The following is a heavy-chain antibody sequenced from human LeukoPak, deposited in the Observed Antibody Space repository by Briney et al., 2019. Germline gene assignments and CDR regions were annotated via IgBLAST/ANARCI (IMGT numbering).Heavy chain of an antibody. D-gene: IGHD3-22*01. Sequence: SETLSLTCTVSGGSISSSSYYWGWIRQPPGKGLEWIGSIYYSGSTYYNPSLKSRVTISVDTSKNQFSLKLSSVTAADTAVYYCARAGTMIVVVMDYWGQGTPVTVSS. CDR2: IYYSGST. J-gene: IGHJ4*02. V-gene: IGHV4-39*07. CDR1: GGSISSSSYY. CDR3: ARAGTMIVVVMDY.